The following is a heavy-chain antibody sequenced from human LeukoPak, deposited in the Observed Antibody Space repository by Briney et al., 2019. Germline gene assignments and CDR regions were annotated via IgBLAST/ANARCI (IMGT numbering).Heavy chain of an antibody. V-gene: IGHV1-2*02. CDR1: GYSFTGYY. D-gene: IGHD3-22*01. CDR3: ARGYRDSIGPCLDS. J-gene: IGHJ5*01. Sequence: GASVKVSCKASGYSFTGYYIHWVRQAPGQGPEWMGWINPNSGGTKYAQRFQGRVTMTSDTSISTAYMDLSSLTSDDTAVYFCARGYRDSIGPCLDSWGQGTLVTVSS. CDR2: INPNSGGT.